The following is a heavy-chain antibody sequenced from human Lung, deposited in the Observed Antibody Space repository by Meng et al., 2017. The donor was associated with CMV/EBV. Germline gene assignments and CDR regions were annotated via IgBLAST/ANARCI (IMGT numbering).Heavy chain of an antibody. CDR2: ISQDGSEI. J-gene: IGHJ5*02. CDR1: GFSLSAYW. Sequence: GESLKISCAASGFSLSAYWIGWLRQTPGKGLDWVAYISQDGSEIYYVDSVKGRFTISRDNATNSLFLQMHNLRAEDTAVYHCARDKGDFTIWFDPWVQGTXVTVAS. V-gene: IGHV3-7*01. CDR3: ARDKGDFTIWFDP. D-gene: IGHD2-21*02.